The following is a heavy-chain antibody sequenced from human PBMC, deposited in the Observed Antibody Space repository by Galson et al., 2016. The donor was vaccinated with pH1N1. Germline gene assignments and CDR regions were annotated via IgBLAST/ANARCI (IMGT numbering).Heavy chain of an antibody. CDR2: ISPSGNYI. D-gene: IGHD3-3*01. CDR3: ARESNEHGITIFGVIIPYYYYYFMDV. J-gene: IGHJ6*03. CDR1: GFTFSTYS. Sequence: SLRLSCAASGFTFSTYSMNWVRQAPGKGLEWVSSISPSGNYIYYSDSVKGRFTISRDNAKNSLYLQMNSLRAEDTAVYYCARESNEHGITIFGVIIPYYYYYFMDVWGKGTTVTVSS. V-gene: IGHV3-21*06.